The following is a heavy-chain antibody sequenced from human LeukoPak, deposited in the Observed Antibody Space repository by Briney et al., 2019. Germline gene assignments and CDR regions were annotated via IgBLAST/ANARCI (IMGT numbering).Heavy chain of an antibody. V-gene: IGHV5-10-1*01. CDR1: GYSFTSYW. J-gene: IGHJ5*02. CDR2: IDPSDSYT. D-gene: IGHD2-15*01. Sequence: GESLKISCKGSGYSFTSYWISWVRQMPGKGLEWMGRIDPSDSYTNYSPSFQGHVTISADKSISTAYLQWSSPKASDTAMYYCARQDSQFCSGGSCYSSKPGNWFDPWGQGTLVTVSS. CDR3: ARQDSQFCSGGSCYSSKPGNWFDP.